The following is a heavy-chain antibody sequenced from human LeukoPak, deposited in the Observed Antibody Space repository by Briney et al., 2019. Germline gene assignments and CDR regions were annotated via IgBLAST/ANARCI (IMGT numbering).Heavy chain of an antibody. CDR2: IRYEGHYK. Sequence: GGSLRLSCVASGFTFSSHGMHWFRQAPGKGLDWLTFIRYEGHYKYYADSVKGRFTISRDNAKNSLYLKMNSLRAEDTAVYYCAELGITMIGGVWGKGTTVTIYS. J-gene: IGHJ6*04. CDR1: GFTFSSHG. D-gene: IGHD3-10*02. V-gene: IGHV3-30*02. CDR3: AELGITMIGGV.